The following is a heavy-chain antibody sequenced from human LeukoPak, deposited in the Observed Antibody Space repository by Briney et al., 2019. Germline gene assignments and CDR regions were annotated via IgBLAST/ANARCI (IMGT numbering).Heavy chain of an antibody. V-gene: IGHV3-48*03. Sequence: GGSLRLSCAAFGFTFSSYEMNWVRQAPGKGLEWVSYISSSGSTIYYADSVKGRFTISRDNAKNSLYLQMNSLRAEDTAVYYCAELGITMIGGVWGKGTTVTISS. CDR2: ISSSGSTI. J-gene: IGHJ6*04. CDR3: AELGITMIGGV. D-gene: IGHD3-10*02. CDR1: GFTFSSYE.